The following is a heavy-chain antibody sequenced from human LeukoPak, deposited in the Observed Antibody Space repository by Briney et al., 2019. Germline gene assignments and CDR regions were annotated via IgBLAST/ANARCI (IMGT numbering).Heavy chain of an antibody. CDR1: GFTFNNYW. CDR2: ISESGDKT. J-gene: IGHJ4*02. V-gene: IGHV3-23*01. CDR3: AKQWVDC. D-gene: IGHD1-26*01. Sequence: PGGSLRLSCAASGFTFNNYWMNWVRQAPGKGLEWVSSISESGDKTDYADSVRGRFTISRDNSQNTLYLQMNSLRVEDTALYYCAKQWVDCWGQGTLVTVSS.